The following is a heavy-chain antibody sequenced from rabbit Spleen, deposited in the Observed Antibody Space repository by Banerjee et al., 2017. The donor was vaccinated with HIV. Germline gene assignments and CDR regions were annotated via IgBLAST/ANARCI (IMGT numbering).Heavy chain of an antibody. V-gene: IGHV1S47*01. CDR1: GVSFSDKDV. Sequence: QEQLVESGGGLVQPEGSLTLTCKASGVSFSDKDVMCWVRQAPGKGLEWIAYIYPNWDNKDYANWVNGRFTISLDNAQNTVFLQMTSLTAADTATYFCVRDQAGDGDYGPYYLNLWGQGTLVTVS. CDR2: IYPNWDNK. CDR3: VRDQAGDGDYGPYYLNL. D-gene: IGHD2-1*01. J-gene: IGHJ4*01.